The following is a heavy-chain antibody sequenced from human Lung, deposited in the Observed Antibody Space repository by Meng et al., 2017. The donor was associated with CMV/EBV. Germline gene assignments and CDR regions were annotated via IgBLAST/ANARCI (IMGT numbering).Heavy chain of an antibody. CDR1: GFTFSSYW. J-gene: IGHJ4*02. Sequence: GGSLRLXCAASGFTFSSYWMHWVRQAPGKGLVWVSRINSDGSSTSYADSVKGRFTISRDNAKNTLYLQMNSLRAEDTAVYYCARDNPYYDFWSGYYGYYVDYWGQGTLVTVSS. CDR2: INSDGSST. D-gene: IGHD3-3*01. V-gene: IGHV3-74*01. CDR3: ARDNPYYDFWSGYYGYYVDY.